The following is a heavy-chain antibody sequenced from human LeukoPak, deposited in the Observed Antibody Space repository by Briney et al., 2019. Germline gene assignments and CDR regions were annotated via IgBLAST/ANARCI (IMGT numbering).Heavy chain of an antibody. CDR2: ISDSGGTT. V-gene: IGHV3-23*01. CDR1: GFTFNSYA. J-gene: IGHJ4*02. D-gene: IGHD4-17*01. Sequence: GGSLRLSCAASGFTFNSYAMSWVRQAPGKGLEWVSSISDSGGTTYYADSVQGRFTISRDNSKNTLYLQMNSLRADDTAVYHCAKRPDYGASPGYFDYWGQGTLVTVSS. CDR3: AKRPDYGASPGYFDY.